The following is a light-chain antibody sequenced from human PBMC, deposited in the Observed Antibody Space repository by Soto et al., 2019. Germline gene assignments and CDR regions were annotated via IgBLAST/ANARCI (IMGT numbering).Light chain of an antibody. CDR3: QHYGGMWT. V-gene: IGKV1-5*01. CDR2: DAS. CDR1: QSISNR. J-gene: IGKJ1*01. Sequence: DIQMTQSPSTLSASVGDRVTITCRASQSISNRLAWYQQKPGKAPKVLIYDASSLESGVPSRFSGSGSGTEFILTISSLQPDDFASYYCQHYGGMWTFSQGTKVEMK.